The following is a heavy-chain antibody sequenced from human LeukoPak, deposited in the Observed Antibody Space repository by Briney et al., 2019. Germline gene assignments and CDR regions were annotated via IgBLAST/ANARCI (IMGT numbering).Heavy chain of an antibody. CDR3: ARVGGYDILTAYFRAFDI. J-gene: IGHJ3*02. CDR1: GFTFSSYS. CDR2: ISSSSSSTI. D-gene: IGHD3-9*01. Sequence: GGSLRLSCAASGFTFSSYSMNWVRQAPGKGLEWVSYISSSSSSTIYYADSVKGRFTISRDNAKNSLYLQMNSLRDEDTAVYYCARVGGYDILTAYFRAFDIWGQGTMVTVSS. V-gene: IGHV3-48*02.